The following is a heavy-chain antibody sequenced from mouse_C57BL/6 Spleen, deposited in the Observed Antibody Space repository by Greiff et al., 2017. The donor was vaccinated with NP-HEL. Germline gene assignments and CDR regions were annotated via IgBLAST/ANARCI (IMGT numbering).Heavy chain of an antibody. J-gene: IGHJ3*01. D-gene: IGHD1-1*01. CDR1: GFTFSDSY. Sequence: EVKLMESGGGLVQPGGSLKLSCAASGFTFSDSYMYLVRQTPEKRLEWVAYISNGGGSPSYPDTVKGRFTISRDTATNTLYLQMSRLKSEDTAMYYCARLPYYYGSSSWFAYWGQGTLVTVSA. V-gene: IGHV5-12*01. CDR2: ISNGGGSP. CDR3: ARLPYYYGSSSWFAY.